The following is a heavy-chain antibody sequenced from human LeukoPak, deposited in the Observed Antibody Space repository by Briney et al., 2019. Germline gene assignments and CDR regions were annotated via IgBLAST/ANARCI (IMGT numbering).Heavy chain of an antibody. Sequence: GASVKVSCKASGGTFSSYAMSWVRQAPGKGLEWVSAISGSGGSTYYADSVKGRFTISRDNSKNTLYLQMNSLRAEDTAVYYCAKTGPGYCSSTSCYNPQVDYWGQGTLVTVSS. V-gene: IGHV3-23*01. J-gene: IGHJ4*02. CDR3: AKTGPGYCSSTSCYNPQVDY. CDR2: ISGSGGST. D-gene: IGHD2-2*02. CDR1: GGTFSSYA.